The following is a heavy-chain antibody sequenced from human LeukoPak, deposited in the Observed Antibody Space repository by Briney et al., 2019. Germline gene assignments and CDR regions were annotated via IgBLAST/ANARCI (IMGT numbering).Heavy chain of an antibody. V-gene: IGHV1-18*01. D-gene: IGHD2-15*01. Sequence: GASVTVSCKTSGYTFTNFGIGWVLQAPGQGLEWMGWISGGNGNTDYPQTLQDRFTMTTDTSTNTAYMELRNLRSDDTAVYYCARDLPLGSMGGSAFDLWGQGTLVIVSS. CDR1: GYTFTNFG. CDR2: ISGGNGNT. CDR3: ARDLPLGSMGGSAFDL. J-gene: IGHJ4*02.